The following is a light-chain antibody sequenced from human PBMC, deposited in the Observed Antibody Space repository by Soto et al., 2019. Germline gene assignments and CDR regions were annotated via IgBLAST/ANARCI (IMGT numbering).Light chain of an antibody. CDR1: SSDVGSYNR. Sequence: QSALTQPPSGSGSPGQSVTISCTGTSSDVGSYNRVSWYQQPPGTAPKLMIYEVNNRPSGVPDRFSGSKSGNTASLTISGLQAEDEADYYCSSYTSSSPYVFGTGTKLTVL. V-gene: IGLV2-18*02. CDR2: EVN. CDR3: SSYTSSSPYV. J-gene: IGLJ1*01.